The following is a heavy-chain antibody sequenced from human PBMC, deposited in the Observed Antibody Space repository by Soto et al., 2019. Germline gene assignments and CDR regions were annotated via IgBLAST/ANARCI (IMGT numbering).Heavy chain of an antibody. V-gene: IGHV4-4*02. D-gene: IGHD3-10*02. J-gene: IGHJ6*02. CDR1: GGSISSSNW. CDR2: IYHSGST. CDR3: ARGSGFTMSYGMDV. Sequence: QVQLQESGPGLVKPSGTLSLTCAVSGGSISSSNWWSWVRQPPGKGLEWIGEIYHSGSTNYNPSRKTRVTLSVDKSKNQLSLTLSSVTAADTAVYYCARGSGFTMSYGMDVWGQGTTVTVSS.